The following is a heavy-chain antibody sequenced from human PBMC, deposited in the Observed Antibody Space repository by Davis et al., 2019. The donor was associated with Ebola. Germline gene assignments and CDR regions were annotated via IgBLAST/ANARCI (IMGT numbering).Heavy chain of an antibody. D-gene: IGHD3-10*01. J-gene: IGHJ4*02. V-gene: IGHV1-18*01. CDR2: ISAYNGNT. CDR3: AREGVWFGELLSYYFDY. Sequence: AASVKVSCKASGYTFTSYGISWVRQAPGHGLEWMGWISAYNGNTNYAQKLQGRVTMTTDTSTSTAYMELRSLRSDDTAVYYCAREGVWFGELLSYYFDYWGQGTLVTVSS. CDR1: GYTFTSYG.